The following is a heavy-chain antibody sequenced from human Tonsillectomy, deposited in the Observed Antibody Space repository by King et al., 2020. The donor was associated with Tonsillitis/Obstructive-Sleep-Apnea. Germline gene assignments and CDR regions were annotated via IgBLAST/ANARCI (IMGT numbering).Heavy chain of an antibody. J-gene: IGHJ5*02. CDR1: GGSIISSNW. V-gene: IGHV4-4*02. CDR2: IYHSGST. D-gene: IGHD6-6*01. CDR3: ARDLSSSSGLNWFDP. Sequence: VQLQESGPGLVKPSGTLSLTCAVSGGSIISSNWWSWVRQPPGKGLEWIGEIYHSGSTNYHPSLKSRVTISVDKSKNQFSLKLSSVTAADTAVYYCARDLSSSSGLNWFDPWGQGTLVTVSS.